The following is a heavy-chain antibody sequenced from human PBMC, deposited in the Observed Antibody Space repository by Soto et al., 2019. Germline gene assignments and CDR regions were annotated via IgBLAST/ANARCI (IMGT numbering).Heavy chain of an antibody. J-gene: IGHJ6*02. CDR3: AKVRAAVAGVFDGMDV. V-gene: IGHV3-23*01. D-gene: IGHD6-19*01. CDR1: GFTFSSYA. CDR2: ISGSGGST. Sequence: GGSLRLACAASGFTFSSYAMSWVRQAPGKGLEWVSAISGSGGSTYYADSVKGRFTISRDNSKNTLYLQMNSLRAEDTAVYYCAKVRAAVAGVFDGMDVSGQGTTVTVSS.